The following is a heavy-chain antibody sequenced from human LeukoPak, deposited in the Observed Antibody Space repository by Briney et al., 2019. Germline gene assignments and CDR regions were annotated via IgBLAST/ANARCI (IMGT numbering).Heavy chain of an antibody. V-gene: IGHV3-7*01. CDR2: IKQDGSEK. J-gene: IGHJ5*02. CDR1: GFTFSDYY. D-gene: IGHD6-19*01. CDR3: ARGLYSSGWYWFDP. Sequence: GGSLRLSCAASGFTFSDYYMSWIRQAPGKGLEWVANIKQDGSEKYYVDSVKGRFTISRDNAKNSLYLQMNSLRAEDTAVYYCARGLYSSGWYWFDPWGQGTLVTVSS.